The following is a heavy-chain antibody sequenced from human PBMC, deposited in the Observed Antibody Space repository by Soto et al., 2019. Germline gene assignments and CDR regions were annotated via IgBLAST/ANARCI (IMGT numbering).Heavy chain of an antibody. CDR3: ASLIYDCSSTSCYMDYYYGMDV. Sequence: SVKVSCTASGGTFSSYTISCVRQAPGQGLEWMGRIIPILGIANYAQKFQGRVTITADKSTSTAYMELSSLRSEDTAVYYCASLIYDCSSTSCYMDYYYGMDVWGQGTTVTVSS. D-gene: IGHD2-2*02. J-gene: IGHJ6*02. CDR1: GGTFSSYT. CDR2: IIPILGIA. V-gene: IGHV1-69*02.